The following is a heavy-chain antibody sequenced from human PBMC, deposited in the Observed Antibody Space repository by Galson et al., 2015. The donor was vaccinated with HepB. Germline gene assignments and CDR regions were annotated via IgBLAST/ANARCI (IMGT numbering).Heavy chain of an antibody. D-gene: IGHD3-3*01. CDR2: ISSSSSTI. CDR1: GFTFSSYS. CDR3: ARDRRITIFGVVIRKLDY. J-gene: IGHJ4*02. Sequence: SLRLSCAASGFTFSSYSMNWVRQAPGKGLEWVSYISSSSSTIYYADSVKGRFTISRDNAKNSLYLQMNSLRAEDTAVYYCARDRRITIFGVVIRKLDYWGQGTLVTVSS. V-gene: IGHV3-48*01.